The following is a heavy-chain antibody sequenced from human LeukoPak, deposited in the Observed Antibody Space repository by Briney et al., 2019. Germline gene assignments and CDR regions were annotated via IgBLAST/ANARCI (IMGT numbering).Heavy chain of an antibody. CDR1: GYTFTGSY. D-gene: IGHD5-18*01. J-gene: IGHJ6*03. CDR3: ARGGRTAMVSGGYYYYYYMDV. V-gene: IGHV1-2*02. Sequence: GASVKVSCKASGYTFTGSYMHWVRQAPGQGLEWMGWINPNSGGTNYAQKFQGRVTMTRDTSISTAYMELSRLRSDDTAVYYCARGGRTAMVSGGYYYYYYMDVWGKGTTVTVSS. CDR2: INPNSGGT.